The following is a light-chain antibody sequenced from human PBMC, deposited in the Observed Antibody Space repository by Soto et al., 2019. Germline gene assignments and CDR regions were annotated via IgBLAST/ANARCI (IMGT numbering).Light chain of an antibody. J-gene: IGKJ2*01. Sequence: DIQMTQSPSSLSASVGDRVTITCQASRDISRSLSWYQHRPGHAPKLLIYDASRLGAGVPSRFGGSGSGTHFTLTISSLRPEDIATYYCQHYQNLPRTFGQGTKLEIK. V-gene: IGKV1-33*01. CDR1: RDISRS. CDR3: QHYQNLPRT. CDR2: DAS.